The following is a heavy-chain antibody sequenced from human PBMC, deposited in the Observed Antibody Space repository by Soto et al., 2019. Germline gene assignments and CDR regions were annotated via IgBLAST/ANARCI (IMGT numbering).Heavy chain of an antibody. J-gene: IGHJ4*02. CDR1: GGSISSGGYY. CDR3: ARGHYSSGYYPYYFDY. Sequence: QVQLQESGPGLVKPSQTLSLTCTVSGGSISSGGYYWSWIRQHPGKGLEWIGYIYYSGSTYYNPSLKSRVTISVDTSKNQFSLKLSSVTAADTAVYYCARGHYSSGYYPYYFDYWGQGTLVTVSS. D-gene: IGHD3-22*01. V-gene: IGHV4-31*03. CDR2: IYYSGST.